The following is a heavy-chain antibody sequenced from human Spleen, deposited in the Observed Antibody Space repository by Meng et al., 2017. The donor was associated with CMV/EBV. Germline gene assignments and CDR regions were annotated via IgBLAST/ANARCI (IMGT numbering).Heavy chain of an antibody. Sequence: GSLRLSCTVSGGSISSYYWSWIRQSPGKGLEWIGYIYYSGSTNYNPSLKSRVTISVDTSKNQFSLKLTSVTAAGTAVYYCARVWAYDDILTGASTGFDPWGQGTLVTVSS. J-gene: IGHJ5*02. CDR2: IYYSGST. V-gene: IGHV4-59*01. CDR1: GGSISSYY. CDR3: ARVWAYDDILTGASTGFDP. D-gene: IGHD3-9*01.